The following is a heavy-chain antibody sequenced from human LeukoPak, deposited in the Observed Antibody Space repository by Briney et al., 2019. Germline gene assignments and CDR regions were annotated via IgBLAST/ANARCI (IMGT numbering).Heavy chain of an antibody. V-gene: IGHV3-30*03. Sequence: PGGSLRLSCAASGFTFSSYGMHWVRQAPGKGLEWVAVISYDGSNKYYADSVKGRFTISRDNSKNTLYLQMNSLRAEDTAVYYCARDQNWGWSWDYYYYMDVWGKGTTVTVSS. J-gene: IGHJ6*03. CDR3: ARDQNWGWSWDYYYYMDV. CDR2: ISYDGSNK. D-gene: IGHD7-27*01. CDR1: GFTFSSYG.